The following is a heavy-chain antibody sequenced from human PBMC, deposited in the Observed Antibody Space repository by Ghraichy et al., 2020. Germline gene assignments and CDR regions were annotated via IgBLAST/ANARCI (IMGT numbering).Heavy chain of an antibody. Sequence: GESLNISCAASGFTFSTYTMAWIRQAPGKGLEWVSSISGTDSRTYYAASVKGRFTLSRDNSKSTLYLQMNRLSAEDPAVYYCAPPFAVNSVSDYWGQGTLVTVSS. CDR1: GFTFSTYT. J-gene: IGHJ4*02. V-gene: IGHV3-23*01. CDR2: ISGTDSRT. CDR3: APPFAVNSVSDY. D-gene: IGHD3-16*01.